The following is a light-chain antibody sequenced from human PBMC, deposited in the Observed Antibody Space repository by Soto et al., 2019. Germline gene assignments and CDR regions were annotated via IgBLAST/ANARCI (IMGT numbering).Light chain of an antibody. V-gene: IGLV2-18*02. CDR1: SSDVGSYNR. CDR3: SSYTSRSTFV. J-gene: IGLJ1*01. Sequence: QSALTQPPSVSGSPGQSVTISCTGTSSDVGSYNRVSWYQQPPGTAPRLMIYQVSNRPSGVPDRFSGSKSGNTASLTISGLEAEYEADYYCSSYTSRSTFVFGTGTKLTVL. CDR2: QVS.